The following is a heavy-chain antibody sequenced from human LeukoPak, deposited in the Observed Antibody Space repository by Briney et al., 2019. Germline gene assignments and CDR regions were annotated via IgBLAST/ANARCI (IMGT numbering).Heavy chain of an antibody. V-gene: IGHV3-7*01. CDR2: IKQDGSEK. CDR3: ASSYSSSSREFDY. Sequence: GGSLRLSCAASGFTFSSYWMSWVRQAPGKGLEWVANIKQDGSEKYYVDSVKGRFTISRDNAKNSLYLQMNSLRAEDTAVYYCASSYSSSSREFDYWGQGTLVTVSS. J-gene: IGHJ4*02. CDR1: GFTFSSYW. D-gene: IGHD6-6*01.